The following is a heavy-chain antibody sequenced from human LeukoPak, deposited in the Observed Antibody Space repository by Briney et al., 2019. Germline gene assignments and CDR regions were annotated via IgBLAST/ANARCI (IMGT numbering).Heavy chain of an antibody. CDR2: IYNSGNT. J-gene: IGHJ5*02. D-gene: IGHD3-22*01. CDR3: VTMIDWFDP. Sequence: SETLSLTCTVSGGSISSYFWSWVRQPAGKGLEWIGRIYNSGNTNYNPSLKSRVTISVDTSKNQFSLKLSSVTAADTAVYYCVTMIDWFDPWGQGTLVTVSS. CDR1: GGSISSYF. V-gene: IGHV4-4*07.